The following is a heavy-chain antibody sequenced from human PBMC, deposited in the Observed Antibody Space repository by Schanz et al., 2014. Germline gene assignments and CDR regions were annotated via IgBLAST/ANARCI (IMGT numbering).Heavy chain of an antibody. D-gene: IGHD3-10*01. CDR3: ARPPPLVRGIAGWFGP. CDR2: IGGDASRT. V-gene: IGHV3-23*04. J-gene: IGHJ5*02. CDR1: GFNFITFA. Sequence: EVHLVESGGGLVQPGGSLRLSCAASGFNFITFAMSWVRQAPGKGPEWVSAIGGDASRTYYADSVKGRFTISRDNSKSTLYLKMNSLGPDDTAVYYCARPPPLVRGIAGWFGPWGQGSLGTVSS.